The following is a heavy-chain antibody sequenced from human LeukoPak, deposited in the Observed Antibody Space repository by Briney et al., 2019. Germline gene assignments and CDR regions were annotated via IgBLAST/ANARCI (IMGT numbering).Heavy chain of an antibody. V-gene: IGHV3-23*01. J-gene: IGHJ4*01. CDR1: GFTFSSYA. Sequence: PGGSLRLSCAASGFTFSSYAMSWVRQAPGKGLEWVSAISGSGGSTYYADSVKDRFTISRDDSKNTLYLQMNSLRAEDTAVYYCARALAAGAYYFDSWGHGTLVTVSS. CDR3: ARALAAGAYYFDS. CDR2: ISGSGGST. D-gene: IGHD6-13*01.